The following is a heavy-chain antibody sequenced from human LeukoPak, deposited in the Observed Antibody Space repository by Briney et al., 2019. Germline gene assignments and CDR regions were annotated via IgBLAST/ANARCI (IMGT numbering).Heavy chain of an antibody. Sequence: SETLSLTCTVSGGSISSSSYYWSWIRQPPGKGLEWIGSIYYSGSTYYNPSLKSRVTISVDTSKNQFSLKLSSVTDADTAVYYCARDPDIVVVPAADWGQGTLVTVSS. D-gene: IGHD2-2*01. CDR1: GGSISSSSYY. V-gene: IGHV4-39*02. CDR2: IYYSGST. J-gene: IGHJ4*02. CDR3: ARDPDIVVVPAAD.